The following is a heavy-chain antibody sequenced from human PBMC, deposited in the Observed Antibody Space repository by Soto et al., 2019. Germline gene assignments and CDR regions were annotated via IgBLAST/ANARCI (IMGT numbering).Heavy chain of an antibody. CDR3: ARGGDIVVVPAARGVLDY. V-gene: IGHV4-31*03. Sequence: QVQLQESGPGLVKPSQTLSLTCTVSGGSISSGGYYWSWIRQHPGKGLEWIGYIYYSGSTYYNPSLKSRVTISVDTSKNQFSLKLSSVTAADTAVYYCARGGDIVVVPAARGVLDYWGQGTLVTVSS. CDR1: GGSISSGGYY. D-gene: IGHD2-2*01. CDR2: IYYSGST. J-gene: IGHJ4*02.